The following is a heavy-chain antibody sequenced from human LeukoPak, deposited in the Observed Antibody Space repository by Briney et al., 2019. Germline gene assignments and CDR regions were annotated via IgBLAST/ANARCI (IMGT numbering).Heavy chain of an antibody. V-gene: IGHV3-53*01. CDR3: AKDGGLWVSAHWGDS. CDR1: GFTVSSNS. CDR2: IYSGGST. J-gene: IGHJ4*02. D-gene: IGHD7-27*01. Sequence: GGSLRLSCAASGFTVSSNSMTWVRQAPGKGLEWVSLIYSGGSTYYADSVKGRFTVSRDNSKNTLFLQMNSLRAEDTAVYYCAKDGGLWVSAHWGDSWGRGTLVTVSS.